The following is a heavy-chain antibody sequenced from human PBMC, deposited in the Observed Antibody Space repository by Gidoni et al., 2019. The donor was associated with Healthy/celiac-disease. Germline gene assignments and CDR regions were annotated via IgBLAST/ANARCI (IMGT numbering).Heavy chain of an antibody. J-gene: IGHJ4*02. Sequence: EVQLLASGGGLVQPGGSLRLSCAASGFTFSRYAMSWVRQAPGKGLEWVSAISGSGGSTYYADSVKGRFTISRDNSKNTLYLQMNSLRAEDTAVYYCAKGIGYCSGGSCYWPKYYFDYWGQGTLVTVSS. CDR3: AKGIGYCSGGSCYWPKYYFDY. CDR1: GFTFSRYA. CDR2: ISGSGGST. V-gene: IGHV3-23*01. D-gene: IGHD2-15*01.